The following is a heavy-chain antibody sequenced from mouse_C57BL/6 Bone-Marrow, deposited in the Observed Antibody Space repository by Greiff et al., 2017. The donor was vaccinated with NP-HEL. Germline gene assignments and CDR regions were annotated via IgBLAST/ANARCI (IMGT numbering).Heavy chain of an antibody. CDR2: IDPSDSYT. J-gene: IGHJ2*01. CDR3: AREGATVVGFDY. D-gene: IGHD1-1*01. CDR1: GYTFTSYW. Sequence: VQLQQPGAELVRPGTSVKLSCKASGYTFTSYWMHWVKQRPGQGLEWIRVIDPSDSYTNYNQKFKGKATLTVDTSSSTAYMQLSSLTSEDSAVYYCAREGATVVGFDYWGQGTTLTVSS. V-gene: IGHV1-59*01.